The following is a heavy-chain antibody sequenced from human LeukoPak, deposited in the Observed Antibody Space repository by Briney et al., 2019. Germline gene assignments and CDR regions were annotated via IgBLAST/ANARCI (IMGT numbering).Heavy chain of an antibody. J-gene: IGHJ4*02. CDR2: INHSGST. CDR3: ARGHWGFDY. D-gene: IGHD7-27*01. Sequence: PSETLSLTCAVYGGSFSGYYWSWIRQPPGKGLEWIGEINHSGSTNYNPSLKSRVTISVDTSKNQFSLKLSSVTAADTAVYYCARGHWGFDYWGQGTPVTVSS. V-gene: IGHV4-34*01. CDR1: GGSFSGYY.